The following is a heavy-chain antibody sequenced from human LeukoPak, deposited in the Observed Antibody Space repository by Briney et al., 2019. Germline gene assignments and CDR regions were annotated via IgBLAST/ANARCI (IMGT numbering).Heavy chain of an antibody. V-gene: IGHV4-34*01. Sequence: SETLSLTCAVYGGSFSGYYWSWIRQPPGKGLEWIGEINHSGSTNYNPSLKSRVTISVDTSKNQSSLKLSSATAADTAVYYCARVVSYSSGWYHYYYYYMDVWGKGTTVTVSS. D-gene: IGHD6-19*01. CDR2: INHSGST. CDR3: ARVVSYSSGWYHYYYYYMDV. J-gene: IGHJ6*03. CDR1: GGSFSGYY.